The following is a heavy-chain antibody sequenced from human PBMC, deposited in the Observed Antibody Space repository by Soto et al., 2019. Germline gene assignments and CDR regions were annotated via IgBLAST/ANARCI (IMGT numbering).Heavy chain of an antibody. CDR3: AKGTLIVVVTAPDY. CDR1: GFTFSSYG. V-gene: IGHV3-30*18. CDR2: ISYDGSNK. J-gene: IGHJ4*02. D-gene: IGHD2-21*02. Sequence: GGSLRLSCAASGFTFSSYGMHWVRQAPGKGLEWVAVISYDGSNKYYADSVKGRFTISRDNSKNTLYLQMNSLRAEDTAVYYCAKGTLIVVVTAPDYWGQGTLVTVSS.